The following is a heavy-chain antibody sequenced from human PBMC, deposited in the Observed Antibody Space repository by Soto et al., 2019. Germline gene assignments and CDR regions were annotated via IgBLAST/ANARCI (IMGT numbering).Heavy chain of an antibody. CDR2: ILPDETG. CDR3: AKHRLPTSRQRFYFDP. D-gene: IGHD2-15*01. Sequence: GGCXRLACATSGFAFITYSMRWVRQVPGRGLEWVSTILPDETGFYTVSVKGRFTISRDNFRGILYLQMNDLWVEDAAIYFCAKHRLPTSRQRFYFDPRGPGSLVTVSS. CDR1: GFAFITYS. J-gene: IGHJ4*02. V-gene: IGHV3-23*01.